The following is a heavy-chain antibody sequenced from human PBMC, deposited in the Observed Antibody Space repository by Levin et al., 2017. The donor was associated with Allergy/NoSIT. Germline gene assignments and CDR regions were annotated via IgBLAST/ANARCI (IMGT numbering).Heavy chain of an antibody. D-gene: IGHD3-9*01. CDR3: ARDLISGYTESPLGY. V-gene: IGHV3-30*03. J-gene: IGHJ4*02. CDR1: GFSFSSYG. CDR2: ISDDGSKK. Sequence: QAGGSLRLSCAASGFSFSSYGMHWVRQAPGKGLEWVALISDDGSKKYYTDSVRGRFTISRDNSKNTLYLQMNGLRAEDTAAYYCARDLISGYTESPLGYWGQGNLVTVSS.